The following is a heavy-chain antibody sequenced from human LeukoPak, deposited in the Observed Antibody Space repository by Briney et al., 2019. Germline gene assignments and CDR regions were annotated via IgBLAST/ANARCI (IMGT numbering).Heavy chain of an antibody. Sequence: PRGSLRLSCAASGFTFSSYGMHWVRQAPGKGLEWVAVIWYDGSNKYYADSVKGRFTISRDNSKNTLYLQMNSLRVEDTAVFYCAKGLGRRSSSWDMLNHWGQGTLVTVSS. D-gene: IGHD6-13*01. CDR2: IWYDGSNK. V-gene: IGHV3-33*06. CDR3: AKGLGRRSSSWDMLNH. J-gene: IGHJ5*02. CDR1: GFTFSSYG.